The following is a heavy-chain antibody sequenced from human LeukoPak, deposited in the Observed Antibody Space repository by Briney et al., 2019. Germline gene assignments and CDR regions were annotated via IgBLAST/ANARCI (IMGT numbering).Heavy chain of an antibody. CDR1: GFTFDDYA. V-gene: IGHV3-9*01. CDR3: AKALGPSIAAAGTTWFDP. J-gene: IGHJ5*02. CDR2: ISWNSGSI. D-gene: IGHD6-13*01. Sequence: GGSLRLSCAASGFTFDDYAMHWVRQAPGKGLEWVSGISWNSGSIGYADSVKGRFTISRDNAKNSLYLQMNSLRAEDTALYNCAKALGPSIAAAGTTWFDPWGQGTLVTVSS.